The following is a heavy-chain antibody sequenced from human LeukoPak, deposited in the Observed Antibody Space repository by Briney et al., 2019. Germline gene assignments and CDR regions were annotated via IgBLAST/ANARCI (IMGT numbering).Heavy chain of an antibody. V-gene: IGHV3-30*03. CDR3: ASQGRGAFDI. CDR1: GFTFSSYG. J-gene: IGHJ3*02. Sequence: PGGSLRLSCAASGFTFSSYGMHWVRQAPGKGLEWVAVISYDGSNKYYADSVKGRFTISRDNSKNTLYLQMSSLRVEDTAVYYCASQGRGAFDIWGQGTMVTVPS. D-gene: IGHD3-10*01. CDR2: ISYDGSNK.